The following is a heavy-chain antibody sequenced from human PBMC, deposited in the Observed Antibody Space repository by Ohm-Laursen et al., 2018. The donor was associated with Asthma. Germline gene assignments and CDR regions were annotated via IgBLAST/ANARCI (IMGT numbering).Heavy chain of an antibody. V-gene: IGHV1-3*01. D-gene: IGHD2-2*01. Sequence: ASVKVSCKASGYTFTSYAMHWARQAPGQRLEWMGWINAGNGNTKYSQKFQGRVTITRDTSASTAYMELSSPRSEDTAVYYCARVMDDCSSTSCYVYWFDHWGQGTLVTVSS. CDR2: INAGNGNT. J-gene: IGHJ5*02. CDR1: GYTFTSYA. CDR3: ARVMDDCSSTSCYVYWFDH.